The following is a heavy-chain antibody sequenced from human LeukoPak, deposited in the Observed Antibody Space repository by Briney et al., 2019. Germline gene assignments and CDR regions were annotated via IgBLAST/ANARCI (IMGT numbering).Heavy chain of an antibody. D-gene: IGHD3-22*01. Sequence: GASVKVSCKASGYTFTSYDINWVRQATGQGLEWMGWMNPNSGNTGYAQKFQGRVTMTRNTSISTAYMELSSLRSEDTAVYYCAREGYYYDSSGYYGPTLLTNWFDPWGQGTLVTVSS. CDR2: MNPNSGNT. CDR1: GYTFTSYD. CDR3: AREGYYYDSSGYYGPTLLTNWFDP. J-gene: IGHJ5*02. V-gene: IGHV1-8*01.